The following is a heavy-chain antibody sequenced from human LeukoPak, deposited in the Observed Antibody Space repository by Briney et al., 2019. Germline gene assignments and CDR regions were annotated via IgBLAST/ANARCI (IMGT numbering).Heavy chain of an antibody. D-gene: IGHD1-26*01. J-gene: IGHJ4*02. CDR2: IIPIFGTA. CDR3: ASNGSGSYSNDY. V-gene: IGHV1-69*13. CDR1: GGTFSSYA. Sequence: SVKVSCKASGGTFSSYAISWVRQAPGQGLEWMGGIIPIFGTANYAQKFQGRVTITADESTSTAYMELSSLRSEDTAVYYCASNGSGSYSNDYWGQGTLVTVSS.